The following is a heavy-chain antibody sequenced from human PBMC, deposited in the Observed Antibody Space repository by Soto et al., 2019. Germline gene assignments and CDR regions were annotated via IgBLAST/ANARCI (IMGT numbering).Heavy chain of an antibody. Sequence: SETLSLTCTVSGDSITNSDYYWNWFRQSPGKGLEWIASIDYSGNTHYNPSLKSRVVISADTSKNLFSLKLRSVTAADTALYFCDRDGPYYYGFDVWGQGTTVTVS. CDR3: DRDGPYYYGFDV. J-gene: IGHJ6*02. CDR1: GDSITNSDYY. CDR2: IDYSGNT. V-gene: IGHV4-30-4*01.